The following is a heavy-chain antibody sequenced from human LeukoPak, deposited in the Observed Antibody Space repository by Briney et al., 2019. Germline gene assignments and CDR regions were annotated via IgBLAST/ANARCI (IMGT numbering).Heavy chain of an antibody. D-gene: IGHD3-22*01. J-gene: IGHJ4*02. V-gene: IGHV1-69*06. Sequence: GSSVKVSCKASGGTFSSYAISWVRQAPGQGLEWMGGIIPIFGTANYAQKFQGRVTITADKSTSTAYMELSSLRSEDTAVYYCASGFGNYYDSSGYYYFDYWGQGTLVTVSS. CDR2: IIPIFGTA. CDR1: GGTFSSYA. CDR3: ASGFGNYYDSSGYYYFDY.